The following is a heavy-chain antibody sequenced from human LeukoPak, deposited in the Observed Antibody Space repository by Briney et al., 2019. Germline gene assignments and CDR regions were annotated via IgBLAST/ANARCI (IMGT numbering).Heavy chain of an antibody. Sequence: GGFLRLSCAASGFTFSSYWMHWVRQAPGKGLEWVSAISGSGGSTYYADSVKGRFTISRDNSKNTLYLQMNSLRAEDTAVYYCAKPTGALYYYYYYMDVWGKGTTVTVSS. CDR2: ISGSGGST. V-gene: IGHV3-23*01. CDR1: GFTFSSYW. CDR3: AKPTGALYYYYYYMDV. J-gene: IGHJ6*03. D-gene: IGHD1-14*01.